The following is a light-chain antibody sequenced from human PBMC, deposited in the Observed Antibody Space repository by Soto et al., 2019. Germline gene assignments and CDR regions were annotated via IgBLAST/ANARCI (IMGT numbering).Light chain of an antibody. V-gene: IGKV1-5*03. CDR2: KVS. CDR3: QHYNSYSEA. CDR1: QTISSW. Sequence: DIQMTQSPFTLSGSVGDRVTITCRASQTISSWLAWYQQKPGKAPKLLIYKVSTLKSGVPSRFSGSGSGTEFTLTISSLQPDDFATYYCQHYNSYSEAFGQGTKVELK. J-gene: IGKJ1*01.